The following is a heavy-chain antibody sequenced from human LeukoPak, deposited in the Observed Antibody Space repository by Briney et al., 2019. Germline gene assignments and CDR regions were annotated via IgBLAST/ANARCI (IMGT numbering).Heavy chain of an antibody. V-gene: IGHV4-34*01. CDR3: VIMAGY. CDR2: INHSGST. J-gene: IGHJ4*02. CDR1: GGSFSGYY. D-gene: IGHD3-10*01. Sequence: SSETLSLTCAVYGGSFSGYYWCWIRQPPGKGLEWIGEINHSGSTNYNPSLKSRVTIFADTSKNQFSLKLTSVTAADTAVYYCVIMAGYWGQGTLVTVSS.